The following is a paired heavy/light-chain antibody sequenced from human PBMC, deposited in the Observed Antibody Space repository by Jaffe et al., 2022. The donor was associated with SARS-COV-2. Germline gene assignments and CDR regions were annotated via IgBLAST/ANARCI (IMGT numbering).Heavy chain of an antibody. J-gene: IGHJ6*02. CDR3: ARTVIGYSSSYYSGNNYYYHGMDV. CDR1: GFIFNNYW. V-gene: IGHV3-7*03. CDR2: INQDGSET. Sequence: EVQLVESGGGLVQPGGSLRLSCAASGFIFNNYWMSWVRQAPGKGLEWVASINQDGSETYYVDSVKGRLTISRDNAKDSLYLQMISLRAEDTAVYYCARTVIGYSSSYYSGNNYYYHGMDVWGQGTTVTVSS. D-gene: IGHD6-13*01.
Light chain of an antibody. CDR1: QGIGNW. CDR2: AAS. CDR3: QQPYSFPVT. V-gene: IGKV1D-12*01. J-gene: IGKJ5*01. Sequence: DIQMTQSPSSVSASVGDRVTITCRAGQGIGNWLAWYQQKPGKAPKLLIYAASSLQSGVPSRFSGSGSGTDFTLTISGLQPEDFGTYYCQQPYSFPVTFGQGTRLEIK.